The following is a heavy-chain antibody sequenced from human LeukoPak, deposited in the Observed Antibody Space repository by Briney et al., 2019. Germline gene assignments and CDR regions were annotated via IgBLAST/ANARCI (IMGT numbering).Heavy chain of an antibody. Sequence: GGSLRLSCAASGFTFSSYSMNWVRQAPGKGLEWVSYITGSSSTIYYADSVKGRFTISRDNAKNSLYLQMNSLRAEDTAVYYCARQGIHYSSGWGYYFDYWGQGTLVTVSS. CDR1: GFTFSSYS. J-gene: IGHJ4*02. V-gene: IGHV3-48*01. D-gene: IGHD6-19*01. CDR3: ARQGIHYSSGWGYYFDY. CDR2: ITGSSSTI.